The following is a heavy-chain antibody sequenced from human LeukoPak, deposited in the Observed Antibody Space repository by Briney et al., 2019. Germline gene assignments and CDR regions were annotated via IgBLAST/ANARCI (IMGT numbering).Heavy chain of an antibody. CDR1: GGSFSGYY. D-gene: IGHD1-26*01. Sequence: SETLSLTCAVYGGSFSGYYWSWIRQPPGKGLGWIGEINHSGSTNYNPSLKSRVTISVDTSKNQFSLKLSSVTAADTAVYYCARDFSPQWEPIDYWGQGTLVTVSS. CDR3: ARDFSPQWEPIDY. J-gene: IGHJ4*02. V-gene: IGHV4-34*01. CDR2: INHSGST.